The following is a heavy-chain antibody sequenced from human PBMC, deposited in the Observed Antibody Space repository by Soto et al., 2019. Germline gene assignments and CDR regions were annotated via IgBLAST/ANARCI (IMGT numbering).Heavy chain of an antibody. D-gene: IGHD3-10*01. V-gene: IGHV3-23*01. CDR3: AKVLSKNYYYPFDF. J-gene: IGHJ4*02. CDR2: ISGGSSVT. Sequence: LRLSCTASGFTFSDYAMTWVRQAPGKGLEWVSTISGGSSVTYYGDSVKGRFTISRDNAKKTLFLQLNRLSAEDTATYYCAKVLSKNYYYPFDFWGQATKVTVS. CDR1: GFTFSDYA.